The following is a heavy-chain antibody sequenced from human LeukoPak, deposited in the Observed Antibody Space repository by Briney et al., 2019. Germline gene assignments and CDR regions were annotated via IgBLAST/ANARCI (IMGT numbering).Heavy chain of an antibody. CDR3: ANTLTRQTTPTYYYYYMGV. J-gene: IGHJ6*03. CDR1: GFTFSSYG. D-gene: IGHD1/OR15-1a*01. V-gene: IGHV3-30*02. CDR2: IRYDGSNK. Sequence: GGSLRLSCAASGFTFSSYGMHWVRQAPGKGLEWVAFIRYDGSNKYYADSVKGRFTISRDNSKNTLYLQMNSLRAEDTAVYYCANTLTRQTTPTYYYYYMGVWGKGTTVTISS.